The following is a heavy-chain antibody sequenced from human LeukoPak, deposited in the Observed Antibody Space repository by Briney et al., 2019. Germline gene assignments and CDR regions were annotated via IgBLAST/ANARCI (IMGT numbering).Heavy chain of an antibody. Sequence: GGSLRLFCAASGFTFSSYAMSWVRQAPGKGLEWVSAISGSGGSTYYADSVKGRFTISRDNSKNTLYLQMNSLRAEDTAVYYCALPGVSMVRGVPTYWGQGTLVTVSS. CDR2: ISGSGGST. J-gene: IGHJ4*02. V-gene: IGHV3-23*01. D-gene: IGHD3-10*01. CDR3: ALPGVSMVRGVPTY. CDR1: GFTFSSYA.